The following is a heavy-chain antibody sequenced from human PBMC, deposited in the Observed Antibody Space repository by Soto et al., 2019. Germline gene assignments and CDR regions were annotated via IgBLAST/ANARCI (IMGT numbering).Heavy chain of an antibody. J-gene: IGHJ6*02. Sequence: PGGSLRLSCAASGFTFINAWMSWVRQAPGKGLEWVGRIKSKTDGGTTDYAAPVKGRFTISRDDSKNTLYLQMNSLKTEDTAVYYCTTGYSYGDYYYYGMDVWGQGTTVTVSS. CDR3: TTGYSYGDYYYYGMDV. V-gene: IGHV3-15*01. CDR2: IKSKTDGGTT. CDR1: GFTFINAW. D-gene: IGHD5-18*01.